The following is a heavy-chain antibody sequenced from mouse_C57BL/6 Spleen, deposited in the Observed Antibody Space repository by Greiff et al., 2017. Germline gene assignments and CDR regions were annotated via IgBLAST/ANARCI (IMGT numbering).Heavy chain of an antibody. Sequence: EVKLVESGEGLVKPGGSLKLSCAASGFTFSSYAMSWVRQTPEKRLEWVAYISSGGDYIYYADTVKGRVTISRDNARTTLYLHMSSLKSEDTAMYSCTTANYSNYGYFDVWGPGTTVTVSS. J-gene: IGHJ1*01. CDR2: ISSGGDYI. CDR1: GFTFSSYA. D-gene: IGHD2-5*01. CDR3: TTANYSNYGYFDV. V-gene: IGHV5-9-1*02.